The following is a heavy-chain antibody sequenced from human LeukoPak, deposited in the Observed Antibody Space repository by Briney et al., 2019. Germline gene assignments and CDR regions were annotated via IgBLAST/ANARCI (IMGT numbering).Heavy chain of an antibody. Sequence: QPGGSLRLSCTASGFSISGHWQTWVRQTPGKGLEWVAHINADGSEKSYVGSVKGRFTISKDSVENSVTLQMNSVRVEDTAVYYCGRGHYGLDVWGQGATVTVSS. J-gene: IGHJ6*02. V-gene: IGHV3-7*01. CDR1: GFSISGHW. CDR2: INADGSEK. CDR3: GRGHYGLDV.